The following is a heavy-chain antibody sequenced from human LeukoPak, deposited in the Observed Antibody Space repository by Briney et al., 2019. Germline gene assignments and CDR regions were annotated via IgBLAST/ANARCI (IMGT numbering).Heavy chain of an antibody. CDR2: INTDNGNP. D-gene: IGHD6-13*01. CDR1: GYNFRRHG. CDR3: ARELAAAGTESFDY. V-gene: IGHV7-4-1*02. J-gene: IGHJ4*02. Sequence: GASVKVSCKASGYNFRRHGMNWVRQAPGQGLEWMGWINTDNGNPTYGQGFTGRCVFSLDTSVNTAYMEISSLKAEDTAVYYCARELAAAGTESFDYWGQGTLVTVSS.